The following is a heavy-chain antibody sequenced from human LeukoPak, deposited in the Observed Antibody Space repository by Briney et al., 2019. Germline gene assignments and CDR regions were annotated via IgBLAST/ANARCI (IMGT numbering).Heavy chain of an antibody. D-gene: IGHD1-26*01. J-gene: IGHJ4*02. Sequence: GGSLRLSCAASGFTFDDYGMSWVRQVPGKGLEWVSGINWNGGSTGYADSVKGRFTISRDNAKNSLYLQMNSLRAEDTALYHCARVAGGGGSYYPFDYWGQGTLVTVSS. V-gene: IGHV3-20*01. CDR1: GFTFDDYG. CDR3: ARVAGGGGSYYPFDY. CDR2: INWNGGST.